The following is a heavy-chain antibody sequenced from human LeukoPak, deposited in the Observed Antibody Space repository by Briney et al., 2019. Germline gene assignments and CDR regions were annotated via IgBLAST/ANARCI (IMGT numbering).Heavy chain of an antibody. Sequence: SETLSLTCAVYGGSFSGYYWSWIRQPPGKGLEWIGEINHSGSTNYNPSLKSRVTISVDTSKNQFSLKLSSVTAADTAVYYCASLGGQQLGFVYCGQGTLVTVSS. J-gene: IGHJ4*02. V-gene: IGHV4-34*01. CDR2: INHSGST. D-gene: IGHD6-13*01. CDR3: ASLGGQQLGFVY. CDR1: GGSFSGYY.